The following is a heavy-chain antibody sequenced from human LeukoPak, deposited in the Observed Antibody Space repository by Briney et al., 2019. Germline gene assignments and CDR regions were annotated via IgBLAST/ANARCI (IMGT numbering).Heavy chain of an antibody. Sequence: GASVKVSCKASGYTFTGYYMHWVRQAPGQGLEWMGWINPNSGGTNYAQKFQGRVTMTRDTSISTAYMELSRLRSDDTAVYYCARDYSYGYSTFDYWGQGTLVTASS. J-gene: IGHJ4*02. V-gene: IGHV1-2*02. CDR2: INPNSGGT. CDR1: GYTFTGYY. D-gene: IGHD5-18*01. CDR3: ARDYSYGYSTFDY.